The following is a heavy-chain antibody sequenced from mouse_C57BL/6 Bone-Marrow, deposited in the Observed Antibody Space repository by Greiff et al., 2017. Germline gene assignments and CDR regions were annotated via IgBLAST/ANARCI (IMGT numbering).Heavy chain of an antibody. J-gene: IGHJ3*01. D-gene: IGHD1-1*01. Sequence: VNVVESGAELVRPGASVTLSCKASGYTFTDYEMHWVKQTPVHGLEWIGAIDPETGGTAYNQKFKGKAILTADKSSSTAYMELRSLTSADSAVYYCTRKCYYYGSSFAYWGQGTLVTVSA. CDR1: GYTFTDYE. V-gene: IGHV1-15*01. CDR3: TRKCYYYGSSFAY. CDR2: IDPETGGT.